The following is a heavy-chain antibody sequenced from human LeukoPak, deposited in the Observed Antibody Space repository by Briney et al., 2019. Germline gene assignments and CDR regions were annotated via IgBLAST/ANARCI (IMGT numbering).Heavy chain of an antibody. CDR2: INSDGSTT. D-gene: IGHD3-10*01. V-gene: IGHV3-74*01. Sequence: GGSLRLSCAASGFTFSSAWMHWVHQAPGKGLVWVSRINSDGSTTSYADSVKGRFTISRDNAKNTLYLQMNSLRAEDTAVYYCARDLTGNVLDYWGQGTLVTISS. J-gene: IGHJ4*02. CDR3: ARDLTGNVLDY. CDR1: GFTFSSAW.